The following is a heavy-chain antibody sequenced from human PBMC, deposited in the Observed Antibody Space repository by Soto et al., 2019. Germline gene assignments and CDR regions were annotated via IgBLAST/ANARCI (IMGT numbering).Heavy chain of an antibody. CDR2: ISSSSSYI. D-gene: IGHD5-12*01. J-gene: IGHJ6*02. V-gene: IGHV3-21*01. Sequence: GESLKISCAASGFTFSSYSMNWVRQAPGKGLEWVSSISSSSSYIYYADSVKGRFTISRDNAKNSLYLQMNSLRAEDTAVYYCPRDRKKRWLTPSQGYYYGMDVWGQGTTVTVS. CDR3: PRDRKKRWLTPSQGYYYGMDV. CDR1: GFTFSSYS.